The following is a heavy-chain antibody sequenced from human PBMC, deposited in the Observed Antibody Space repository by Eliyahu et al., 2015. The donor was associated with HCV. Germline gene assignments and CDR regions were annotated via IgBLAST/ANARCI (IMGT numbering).Heavy chain of an antibody. CDR2: IXDRXII. J-gene: IGHJ3*02. Sequence: QVQLQESGPGLVKPSETLSLTCSXHGGSXXTSDXGCDRXPPGKGLXGFGEWNGYIXDRXIIAYNPSPKNRVTMSLDASKNFFSLKLRSVTATDTAVYYCARERAEGSGLAFDIWGQGMMVTVSS. V-gene: IGHV4-59*01. CDR1: GGSXXTSD. D-gene: IGHD3-10*01. CDR3: ARERAEGSGLAFDI.